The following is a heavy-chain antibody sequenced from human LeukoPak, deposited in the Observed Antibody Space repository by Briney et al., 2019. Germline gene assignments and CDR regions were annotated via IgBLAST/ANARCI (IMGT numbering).Heavy chain of an antibody. CDR1: GFTFSSYA. J-gene: IGHJ4*02. V-gene: IGHV3-23*01. CDR2: ISGSGDST. D-gene: IGHD6-19*01. Sequence: GGSLRLSCAASGFTFSSYAMSWVRQAPGKGLQWVSRISGSGDSTYYADSVKGRFTISRDNSNNTLYLQMNSLRAEDTAVYYCAILIAVAGPATFYWGQGTLVTVSS. CDR3: AILIAVAGPATFY.